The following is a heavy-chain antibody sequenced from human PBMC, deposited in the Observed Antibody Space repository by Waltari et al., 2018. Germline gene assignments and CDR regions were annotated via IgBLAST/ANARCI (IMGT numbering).Heavy chain of an antibody. Sequence: EVQLVESGGGWVQPGGSLRLSCAASGFTVSSNYMSWVRQAPGKGLEWVSVIYSGGSTYYADSVKGRFTISRDNSKNTLYLQMNSLRAEDTAVYYCARDRPSGYFDYWGQGTLVTVSS. CDR3: ARDRPSGYFDY. CDR1: GFTVSSNY. J-gene: IGHJ4*02. V-gene: IGHV3-66*02. CDR2: IYSGGST. D-gene: IGHD3-10*01.